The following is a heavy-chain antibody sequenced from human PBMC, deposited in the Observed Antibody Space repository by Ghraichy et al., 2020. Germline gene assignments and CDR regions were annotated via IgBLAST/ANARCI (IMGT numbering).Heavy chain of an antibody. CDR1: GFTFSAYD. CDR2: IRSGGHT. CDR3: AKYNLRLSVATMGDFDV. J-gene: IGHJ3*01. Sequence: GGSLRLSCAASGFTFSAYDMSWVRQAPGKGPEWVSAIRSGGHTYYADSVQGRFTISRDNSKNTLYLQMNSLRAEDTAVYYCAKYNLRLSVATMGDFDVWGQGTLVTVSS. D-gene: IGHD2-2*01. V-gene: IGHV3-23*01.